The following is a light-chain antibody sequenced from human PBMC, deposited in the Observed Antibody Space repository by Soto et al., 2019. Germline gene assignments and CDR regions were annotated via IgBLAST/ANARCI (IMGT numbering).Light chain of an antibody. CDR3: TSYTDATTYV. CDR2: GVT. CDR1: SGDIGAYNF. Sequence: QSALTQPASASGSPGQSIIISCSGTSGDIGAYNFVAWYQQHPGKAPKLIIYGVTNRPSGVSNRFSGSKSGNTASLTISGLQAEDEADYYCTSYTDATTYVFGTGTKVTVL. V-gene: IGLV2-14*01. J-gene: IGLJ1*01.